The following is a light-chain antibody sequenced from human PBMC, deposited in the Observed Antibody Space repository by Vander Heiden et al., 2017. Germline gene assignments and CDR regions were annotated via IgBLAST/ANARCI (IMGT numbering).Light chain of an antibody. CDR1: QSLLHSNGYNY. Sequence: DIVMTQSPLSLPVTPGEPASISCRSSQSLLHSNGYNYLDWYLQKPGQSPQLLIYLGSNRASGVPDRFSGSGSGTDFTLKSSRVEAEDVGVYYCMQAIQTPPTFGQGTKVETK. J-gene: IGKJ1*01. V-gene: IGKV2-28*01. CDR3: MQAIQTPPT. CDR2: LGS.